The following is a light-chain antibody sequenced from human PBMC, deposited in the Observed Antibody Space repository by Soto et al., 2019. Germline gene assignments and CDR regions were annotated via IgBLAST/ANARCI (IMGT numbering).Light chain of an antibody. Sequence: QLVLTQSPSASASLGASVKLTCTLSSGHSNYAIAWHQQQPEKGPRYLMKLNSDGSPSKGDGIPDRFSGSSSGAERYLTIASLQSEDEADYYCQTWGSGAVVFGGGTKLTVL. CDR2: LNSDGSP. V-gene: IGLV4-69*01. J-gene: IGLJ2*01. CDR3: QTWGSGAVV. CDR1: SGHSNYA.